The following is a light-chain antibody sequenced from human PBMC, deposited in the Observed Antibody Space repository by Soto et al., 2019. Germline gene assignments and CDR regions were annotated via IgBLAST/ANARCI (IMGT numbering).Light chain of an antibody. CDR3: QQGHTRPYT. Sequence: DIQMTQSPSSLSSSIGDRVTFTCRASQNIRNYLNWYQQKTGQAPNLLIYASSSIRGGVPSRFRGSGSGTEFTLTIRRLQPEDFATYYCQQGHTRPYTFGQGTNLGI. J-gene: IGKJ2*01. V-gene: IGKV1-39*01. CDR1: QNIRNY. CDR2: ASS.